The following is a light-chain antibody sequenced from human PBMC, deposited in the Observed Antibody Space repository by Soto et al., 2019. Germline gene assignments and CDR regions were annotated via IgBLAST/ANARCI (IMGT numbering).Light chain of an antibody. V-gene: IGKV1-39*01. J-gene: IGKJ2*01. Sequence: IQMTQSPSSLSASVGDRVTITCRASQTIPRSLNWYQQTPGKAPNLLIYTASILQTGAPSRFSGSGSETDFTLTISSLQPEDSGTYFCQQSHHFPYTFGQGTDLEIK. CDR1: QTIPRS. CDR2: TAS. CDR3: QQSHHFPYT.